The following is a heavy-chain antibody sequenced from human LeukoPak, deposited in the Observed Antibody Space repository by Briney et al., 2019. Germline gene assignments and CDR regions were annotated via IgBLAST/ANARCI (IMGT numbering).Heavy chain of an antibody. V-gene: IGHV3-23*01. D-gene: IGHD6-19*01. CDR3: AKPRGGWYVFDS. CDR2: VRESGDST. CDR1: GITFSSYL. J-gene: IGHJ4*02. Sequence: TGGSLRLSCAASGITFSSYLMSWVRQAPGKGLEWVAGVRESGDSTFYAGSEKGRFTISRDHSRNMLHLQMNSLRAEDTAVYYCAKPRGGWYVFDSWGQGTQVTVSS.